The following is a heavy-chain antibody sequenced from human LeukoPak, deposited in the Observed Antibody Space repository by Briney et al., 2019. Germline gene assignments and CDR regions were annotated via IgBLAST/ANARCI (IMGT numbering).Heavy chain of an antibody. D-gene: IGHD2-2*01. CDR3: ARDHIVVVPAAENGFDY. CDR2: INHSGST. CDR1: GGSFSGYY. V-gene: IGHV4-34*01. J-gene: IGHJ4*02. Sequence: PSETLSLTCAVYGGSFSGYYWSWIRQPPGKGLEWIGEINHSGSTNYNPSLKSRVTISVDTSKNQFSPKLSSVTAADTAVYYYARDHIVVVPAAENGFDYWGQGTLVTVSS.